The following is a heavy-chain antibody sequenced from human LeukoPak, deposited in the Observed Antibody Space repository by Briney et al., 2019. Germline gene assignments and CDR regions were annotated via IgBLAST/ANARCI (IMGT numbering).Heavy chain of an antibody. J-gene: IGHJ4*02. CDR3: TTDGPASAAYGGYPFDY. D-gene: IGHD4-17*01. V-gene: IGHV3-15*01. Sequence: GGSLRLSCAASGFIFSNAWMSWVRQAPGKGLEWVGRIKSKTAGGTTDYAAPVKGRFTISRDDSKNTLYLQMNSLKPEDTALYYCTTDGPASAAYGGYPFDYWGQGTLVTVSS. CDR2: IKSKTAGGTT. CDR1: GFIFSNAW.